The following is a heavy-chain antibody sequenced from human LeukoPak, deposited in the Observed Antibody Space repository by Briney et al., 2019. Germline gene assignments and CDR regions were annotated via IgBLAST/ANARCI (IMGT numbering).Heavy chain of an antibody. J-gene: IGHJ6*03. CDR3: ARVGNPTRAYYMDV. D-gene: IGHD1-14*01. CDR1: GFTFDDYG. V-gene: IGHV3-20*01. Sequence: GGSLRLSCAASGFTFDDYGMSWVRQAPGKGLEWVSGINWNGGSTGYADSVKGRFTISRDNAKNSLYLQMNSLRAEDTALYHCARVGNPTRAYYMDVWGKGTTVTISS. CDR2: INWNGGST.